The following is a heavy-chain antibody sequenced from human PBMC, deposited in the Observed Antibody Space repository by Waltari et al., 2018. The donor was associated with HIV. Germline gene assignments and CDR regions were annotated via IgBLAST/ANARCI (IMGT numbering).Heavy chain of an antibody. Sequence: DVQLVESGGGLVRPGGSLKLSCAVSGITFKNAWLRWVRQAPGQGLQGRGHVKSKSDGGTTDYAAPVRGRFTISADDFNDTVFLTMNSLKIEDTAIYYCTTFEMGTTRNYWGQGTLVTVSS. D-gene: IGHD2-15*01. CDR3: TTFEMGTTRNY. J-gene: IGHJ4*02. CDR2: VKSKSDGGTT. CDR1: GITFKNAW. V-gene: IGHV3-15*05.